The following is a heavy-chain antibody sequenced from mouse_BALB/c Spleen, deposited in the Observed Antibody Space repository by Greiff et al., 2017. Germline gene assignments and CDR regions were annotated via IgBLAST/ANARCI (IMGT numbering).Heavy chain of an antibody. Sequence: EVKLVESGGGLVQPGGSLKLSCAASGFTFSSYGMSWVRQTPDKRLELVATINSNGGSTYYPDSVKSRFTISRDNAKNTLYLQMSSLKSEDTAMYYCARADGYYDYYAMDYWGQGTSVTVSS. CDR2: INSNGGST. J-gene: IGHJ4*01. CDR3: ARADGYYDYYAMDY. V-gene: IGHV5-6-3*01. CDR1: GFTFSSYG. D-gene: IGHD2-3*01.